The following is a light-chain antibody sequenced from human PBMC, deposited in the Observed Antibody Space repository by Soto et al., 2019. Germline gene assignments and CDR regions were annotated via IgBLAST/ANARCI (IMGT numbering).Light chain of an antibody. CDR1: MRDVGAYNL. Sequence: ALTQPASVSGSPGQSITISCAGTMRDVGAYNLVSWYQQHPGRAPQLIIYEVRNRPSGISFRFSGSKSGNTASLTISGLQAEDEADYYCSSYTSSTTPLFGGGTKLTVL. V-gene: IGLV2-14*01. CDR3: SSYTSSTTPL. CDR2: EVR. J-gene: IGLJ2*01.